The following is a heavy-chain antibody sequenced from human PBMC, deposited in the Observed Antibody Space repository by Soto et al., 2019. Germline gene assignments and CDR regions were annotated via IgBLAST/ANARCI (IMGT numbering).Heavy chain of an antibody. Sequence: SETLSLTCTVSGGSISSYYWSWIRQPPGKGLECIGYIYYSGSTNYNPSLKSRVTISVDTSKNQFSLKLSSVTAADTAVYYCARGLSRDIVVVPAALRVWFDPWGQGTLVTVSS. CDR3: ARGLSRDIVVVPAALRVWFDP. V-gene: IGHV4-59*01. J-gene: IGHJ5*02. CDR2: IYYSGST. D-gene: IGHD2-2*01. CDR1: GGSISSYY.